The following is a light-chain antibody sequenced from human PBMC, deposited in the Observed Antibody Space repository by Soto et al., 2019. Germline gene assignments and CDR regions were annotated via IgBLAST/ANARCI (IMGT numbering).Light chain of an antibody. CDR3: QQYNNWARK. CDR2: DAS. J-gene: IGKJ1*01. CDR1: QSVSNY. V-gene: IGKV3-11*01. Sequence: EIVLTQYPVTLSLSPGERATLSCRAGQSVSNYLAWYQPKPGQAPRLLIYDASNRATGIPARFSGGGSGTEFTLPISSLQSEDFAVYYCQQYNNWARKFGQGTKVDIK.